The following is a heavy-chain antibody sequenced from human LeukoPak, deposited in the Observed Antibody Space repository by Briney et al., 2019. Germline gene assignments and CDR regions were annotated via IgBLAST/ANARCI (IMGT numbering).Heavy chain of an antibody. J-gene: IGHJ4*02. CDR2: IFHSGST. Sequence: KPSETLSLTCSVSGFSLTIGYFWGWIRQPPGQGLEWIGSIFHSGSTYFNPPLKSRVTMSVDTPQNQFSLQLPSVTAADTAVYYCARGKDGFRTARTFDYWGQGTLVTVSS. CDR3: ARGKDGFRTARTFDY. CDR1: GFSLTIGYF. D-gene: IGHD6-6*01. V-gene: IGHV4-38-2*02.